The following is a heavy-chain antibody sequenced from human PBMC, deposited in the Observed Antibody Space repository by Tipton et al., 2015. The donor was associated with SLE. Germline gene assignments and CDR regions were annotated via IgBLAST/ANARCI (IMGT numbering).Heavy chain of an antibody. CDR3: ARENLSLRGLFDY. J-gene: IGHJ4*01. D-gene: IGHD4-17*01. CDR2: INHSGST. Sequence: LRLSCAVYGGSFSGYYWSWIRQPPGKGLEWIGEINHSGSTNYNPSLKSRVTISVDTSKNQFSLKLSSVTAADTAVYYCARENLSLRGLFDYWGHGTLVTVSS. V-gene: IGHV4-34*01. CDR1: GGSFSGYY.